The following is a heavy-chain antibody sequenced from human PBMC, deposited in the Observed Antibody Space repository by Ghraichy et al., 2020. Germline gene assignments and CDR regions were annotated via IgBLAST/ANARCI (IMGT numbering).Heavy chain of an antibody. J-gene: IGHJ4*02. D-gene: IGHD6-13*01. CDR2: ISSSSSYI. CDR3: ARFPIAAAGNYYFDY. CDR1: GFTFSSYS. Sequence: GGSLRLSCAASGFTFSSYSMNWVRQAPGKGLEWVSSISSSSSYIYYADSVKGRFTISRDNAKNSLYLQMNSLRAEDTAVYYCARFPIAAAGNYYFDYWGQGTLVTVSS. V-gene: IGHV3-21*01.